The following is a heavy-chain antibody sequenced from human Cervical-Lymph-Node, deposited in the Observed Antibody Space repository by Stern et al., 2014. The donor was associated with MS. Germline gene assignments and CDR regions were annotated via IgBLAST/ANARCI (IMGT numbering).Heavy chain of an antibody. V-gene: IGHV1-24*01. CDR2: FDPEDGET. CDR3: ATSQIVVVVAATPFYGMDV. CDR1: GYTLTELS. D-gene: IGHD2-15*01. J-gene: IGHJ6*02. Sequence: QMQLVQSGAEVKKPGASVKVSCKVSGYTLTELSMHWVRQAPGKGLEWMGGFDPEDGETIYAQKFQGRVTMTEDTSTDTAYMELSSLRSEDTAVYYCATSQIVVVVAATPFYGMDVWGQGTTVTVSS.